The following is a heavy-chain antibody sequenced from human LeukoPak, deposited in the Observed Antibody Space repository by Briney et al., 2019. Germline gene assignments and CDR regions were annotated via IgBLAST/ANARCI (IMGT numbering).Heavy chain of an antibody. Sequence: PGRSLRLSCAASGFTFSSYGMHWVRQAPGKGLEWVAVISYDGSNKYYADSVKGRFTISRDNSKNTLYLQMNSLKTEDTAVYYCTRDQTPYYWGQGTLVTVSS. CDR2: ISYDGSNK. CDR3: TRDQTPYY. CDR1: GFTFSSYG. J-gene: IGHJ4*02. V-gene: IGHV3-30*03.